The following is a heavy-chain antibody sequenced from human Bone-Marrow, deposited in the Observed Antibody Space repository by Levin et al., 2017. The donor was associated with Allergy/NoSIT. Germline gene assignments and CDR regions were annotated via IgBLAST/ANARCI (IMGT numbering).Heavy chain of an antibody. V-gene: IGHV3-53*01. CDR3: ARWSGTYYDY. Sequence: GASVKVSCAASGFTVTTNFMSWVRQAPGKGLEWVSMLYSDGTTHYTDSVKGRFTISRDNSKNTLFLQMNSLRAEDTAVYHCARWSGTYYDYWGQGTLVTVSS. J-gene: IGHJ4*02. D-gene: IGHD3-3*01. CDR1: GFTVTTNF. CDR2: LYSDGTT.